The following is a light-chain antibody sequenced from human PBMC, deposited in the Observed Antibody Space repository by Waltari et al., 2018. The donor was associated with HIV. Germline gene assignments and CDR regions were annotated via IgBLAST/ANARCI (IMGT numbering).Light chain of an antibody. CDR3: GSFAGRSWV. CDR2: EVN. J-gene: IGLJ3*02. Sequence: QSALTQPPSASGSPGQSVPISCSGASSYVGAYNHVTCYQQHPGKAPTLIIYEVNKRPSGVPDRFSGSKSGNTASLTVSGLQAEDEADYYCGSFAGRSWVFGGGTKLTVL. V-gene: IGLV2-8*01. CDR1: SSYVGAYNH.